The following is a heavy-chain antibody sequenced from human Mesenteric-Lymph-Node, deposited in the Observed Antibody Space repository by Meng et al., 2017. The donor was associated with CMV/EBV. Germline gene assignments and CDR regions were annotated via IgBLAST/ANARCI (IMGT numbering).Heavy chain of an antibody. CDR1: GYSISSGYY. Sequence: SETLSLTCTVSGYSISSGYYWGWIRQPPGKGLEWIGSIYHSGSTYYSPSLKSRVTISADRSKNQFSLKVTSMTAADTAVYYCAREFCASSTCYSVYYGVDVWGQGTTVTVSS. CDR2: IYHSGST. V-gene: IGHV4-38-2*02. CDR3: AREFCASSTCYSVYYGVDV. D-gene: IGHD2/OR15-2a*01. J-gene: IGHJ6*02.